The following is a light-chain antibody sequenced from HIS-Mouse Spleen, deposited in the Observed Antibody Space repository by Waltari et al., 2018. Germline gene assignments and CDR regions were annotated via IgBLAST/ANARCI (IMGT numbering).Light chain of an antibody. Sequence: SYELTQPPSVSVSPGQTARITCSGDALPKKYAYWYQPKSGQAPVLVIFEARKRPSGIPEIFSGSSSGTMATLTISGAQVEDEADYYCYSTDSSGNHRVFGGGTKLTVL. CDR3: YSTDSSGNHRV. CDR1: ALPKKY. J-gene: IGLJ2*01. V-gene: IGLV3-10*01. CDR2: EAR.